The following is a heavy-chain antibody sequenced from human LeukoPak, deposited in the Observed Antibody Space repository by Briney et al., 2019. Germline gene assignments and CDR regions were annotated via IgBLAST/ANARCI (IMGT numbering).Heavy chain of an antibody. D-gene: IGHD6-19*01. J-gene: IGHJ4*02. Sequence: SGGAPRPSLAAPWFPLRHYKLKLGLQAPGKGVGGVSSISSSSSYIYAGSVKGRFTISRDNAKNSLYLQMNSLRAEDTAVYYCARDVSGWYYFDYWGQGTLVTVSS. CDR2: ISSSSSY. CDR3: ARDVSGWYYFDY. V-gene: IGHV3-69-1*01. CDR1: WFPLRHYK.